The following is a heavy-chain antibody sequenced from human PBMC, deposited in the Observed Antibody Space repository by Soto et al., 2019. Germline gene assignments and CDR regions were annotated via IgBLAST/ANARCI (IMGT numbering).Heavy chain of an antibody. D-gene: IGHD3-10*02. CDR3: TTDGATIFFDP. J-gene: IGHJ5*02. CDR2: IKTKADAGTT. V-gene: IGHV3-15*01. CDR1: GSTFKNAW. Sequence: QLVESGGGLVKPGGSLRLSCAASGSTFKNAWMSWVRQAPGKGLEWVGRIKTKADAGTTDYAAPVKGRFTISRDDSKNTLYLQMNSLKNEDTALYFCTTDGATIFFDPRGQGTLVTVSS.